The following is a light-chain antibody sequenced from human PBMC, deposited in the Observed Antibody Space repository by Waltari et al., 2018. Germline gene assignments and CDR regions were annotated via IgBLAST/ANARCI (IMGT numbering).Light chain of an antibody. CDR3: QNYVRLPAT. V-gene: IGKV3-20*01. CDR2: DAS. J-gene: IGKJ1*01. CDR1: QSVGRS. Sequence: EIVLTQSPGTLSLSPGERATLSCRASQSVGRSLVWYQQKPGQAPRLLIYDASTRATDIPDRFSGSGSGTDFSLTISRLEPEDFAVYFCQNYVRLPATFGQGTKVEIK.